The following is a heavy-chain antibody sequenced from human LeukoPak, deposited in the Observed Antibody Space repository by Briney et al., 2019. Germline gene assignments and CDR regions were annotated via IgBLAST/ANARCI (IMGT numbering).Heavy chain of an antibody. V-gene: IGHV1-2*06. D-gene: IGHD3-9*01. CDR1: GYTFTCYG. J-gene: IGHJ3*02. CDR3: ARDEWGYDILTGYYTVNAFDI. Sequence: ASVKVSCKASGYTFTCYGISWVRQAPGQGLEWMGRINPNSGGTNYAQKFQGRVTMTRDTSISTAYMELSRLRSDDTAVYYCARDEWGYDILTGYYTVNAFDIWGQGTMVTVSS. CDR2: INPNSGGT.